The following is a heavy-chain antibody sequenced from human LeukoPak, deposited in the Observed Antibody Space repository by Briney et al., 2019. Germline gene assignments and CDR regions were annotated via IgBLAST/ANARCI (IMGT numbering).Heavy chain of an antibody. CDR2: IYVGGGSGA. CDR3: LRQGPGNPPR. D-gene: IGHD1-14*01. V-gene: IGHV3-53*04. Sequence: GGSLRLSCAASGFGVSSNDMSWVRQAPGEGLGWVSLIYVGGGSGAYYADSVRGRFTGSRHDSKNTLDLQMNSLRVDDTAMYYCLRQGPGNPPRWGQGTLVTVSS. J-gene: IGHJ4*02. CDR1: GFGVSSND.